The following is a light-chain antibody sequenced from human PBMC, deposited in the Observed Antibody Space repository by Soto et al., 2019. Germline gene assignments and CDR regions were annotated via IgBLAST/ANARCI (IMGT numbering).Light chain of an antibody. Sequence: QSALTQPASVSGSPGQSITISCTGTSSDVGGYNYVSWYQQHPGKAPKLMIYDVSNRPSGVSNRFSGSKSGNTASLTISGLQAEDEADYYCSSYRSRSVYVFGTGTKLTVL. CDR2: DVS. CDR1: SSDVGGYNY. V-gene: IGLV2-14*01. CDR3: SSYRSRSVYV. J-gene: IGLJ1*01.